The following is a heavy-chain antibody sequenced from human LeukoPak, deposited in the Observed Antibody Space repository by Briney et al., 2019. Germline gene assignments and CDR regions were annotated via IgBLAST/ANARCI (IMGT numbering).Heavy chain of an antibody. V-gene: IGHV1-3*01. D-gene: IGHD4-23*01. J-gene: IGHJ4*02. CDR3: ARGRWVETTQAYYWDY. CDR1: GYAFTNYA. CDR2: INAGNSHT. Sequence: ASVKVSCKASGYAFTNYAIQWVRQAPGQRLEWMGWINAGNSHTRYSPKFQGRVTIARDTSASTAYMELSSLTSEDTALYFCARGRWVETTQAYYWDYWGQGTLVTVSS.